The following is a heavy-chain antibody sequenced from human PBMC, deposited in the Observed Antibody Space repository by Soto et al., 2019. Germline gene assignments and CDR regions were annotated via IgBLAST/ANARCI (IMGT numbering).Heavy chain of an antibody. CDR2: IKQDGSEK. J-gene: IGHJ4*02. Sequence: GGSLRLSCAASGFTFSSYWMSWVRQAPGKGLEWVANIKQDGSEKYYVDSVKGRFTISRDNAKNSLYLQMNSLRAEDTAVYYCARILGIRGTPEYYFDYWGQGTLVTVSS. D-gene: IGHD7-27*01. CDR1: GFTFSSYW. CDR3: ARILGIRGTPEYYFDY. V-gene: IGHV3-7*03.